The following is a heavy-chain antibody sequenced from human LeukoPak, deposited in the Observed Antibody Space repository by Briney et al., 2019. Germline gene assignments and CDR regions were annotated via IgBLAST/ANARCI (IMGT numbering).Heavy chain of an antibody. Sequence: PGGSLRLSCAASGFTFSSYAMSWVRQAPGKGLEWVSAISGSGGSTYYADSVKGRFTISRDNSKNTLYLQMNSLRAADTAVYYCAKDLIVVVHGAAFDIWGQGTMVTVSS. D-gene: IGHD3-22*01. J-gene: IGHJ3*02. CDR3: AKDLIVVVHGAAFDI. V-gene: IGHV3-23*01. CDR2: ISGSGGST. CDR1: GFTFSSYA.